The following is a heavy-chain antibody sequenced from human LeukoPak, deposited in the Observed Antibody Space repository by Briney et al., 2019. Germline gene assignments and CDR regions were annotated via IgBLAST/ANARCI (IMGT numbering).Heavy chain of an antibody. V-gene: IGHV3-7*01. D-gene: IGHD1-26*01. Sequence: PGGSLRLSCAVVGFTFSDSTMSWVRQAPGKGPEWVAKMHEGGSEIEYVDSVKGRFTISRDNAKNSLYLQMKSLRVEDTAVYYCATSGALGGRFVYWGQGALVTVSS. CDR3: ATSGALGGRFVY. CDR2: MHEGGSEI. CDR1: GFTFSDST. J-gene: IGHJ4*02.